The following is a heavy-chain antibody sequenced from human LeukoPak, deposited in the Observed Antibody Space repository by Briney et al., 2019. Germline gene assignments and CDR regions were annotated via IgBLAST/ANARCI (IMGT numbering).Heavy chain of an antibody. CDR3: ATLLRDIVVVPDAPFDY. D-gene: IGHD2-2*01. Sequence: GGTLRLPCAASGFTFSYSGMSWVRQAPGKGLEWVSGISGSGGSTYYADSVKGRFTISRDNSKNTLYLQMNSLRAEDTAVYYCATLLRDIVVVPDAPFDYWGQGTLVTVSS. V-gene: IGHV3-23*01. CDR2: ISGSGGST. CDR1: GFTFSYSG. J-gene: IGHJ4*02.